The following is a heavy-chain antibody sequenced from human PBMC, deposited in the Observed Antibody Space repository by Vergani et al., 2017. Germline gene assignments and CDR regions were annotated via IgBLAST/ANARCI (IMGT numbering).Heavy chain of an antibody. D-gene: IGHD4/OR15-4a*01. Sequence: EVQLLESGGGLVQPGGSLRLSCAASGFTFSNYAMSWGRQGPGKGPEWVSAISGSGGSTYYADSVKGRFTISRDNSKNTLYLQIISLRAEDTALYYCAKGTYGDMFDYWGQGTLVTVSS. CDR1: GFTFSNYA. CDR3: AKGTYGDMFDY. CDR2: ISGSGGST. J-gene: IGHJ4*02. V-gene: IGHV3-23*01.